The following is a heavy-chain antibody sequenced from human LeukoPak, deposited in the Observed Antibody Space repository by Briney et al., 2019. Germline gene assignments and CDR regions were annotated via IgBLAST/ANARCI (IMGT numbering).Heavy chain of an antibody. CDR2: FDPEDGET. CDR3: ATGQQLELLDY. CDR1: GYTLTELC. V-gene: IGHV1-24*01. Sequence: ASVKVSCKVSGYTLTELCMHWVRQAAGKGLEWMGGFDPEDGETMYALKFQGRVTMTEDTSTDTAYMELSSLRSEDTAVYYCATGQQLELLDYWGQGTLVTVSS. J-gene: IGHJ4*02. D-gene: IGHD6-13*01.